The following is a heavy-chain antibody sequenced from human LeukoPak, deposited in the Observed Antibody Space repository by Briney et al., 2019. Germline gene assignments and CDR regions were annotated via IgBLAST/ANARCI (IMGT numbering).Heavy chain of an antibody. J-gene: IGHJ5*02. V-gene: IGHV1-69*13. CDR3: TRDSRRRYCSSITCYLGWFDP. D-gene: IGHD2-2*01. CDR1: GYTFTGYY. CDR2: IIPNSGTA. Sequence: ASVKVSCKASGYTFTGYYMHWVRQAPGQGLEWRGGIIPNSGTAIYAQKFQGRVAITADESTSTAYMELSSLRSEDTAVYYCTRDSRRRYCSSITCYLGWFDPWGQGTLVTVSS.